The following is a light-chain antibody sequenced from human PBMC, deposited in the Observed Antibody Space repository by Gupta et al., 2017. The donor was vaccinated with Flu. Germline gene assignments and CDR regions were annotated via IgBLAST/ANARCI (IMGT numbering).Light chain of an antibody. CDR3: QQYNSFPLT. CDR1: QGISTY. V-gene: IGKV1-16*02. CDR2: AAS. J-gene: IGKJ4*01. Sequence: DIQMTQSPSSLYASVGDRVTITCRASQGISTYLAWFQQKPGSAPKSLIYAASRLQSGVPSKFSGSGSGTDFTLTISSLQPEDFATYYCQQYNSFPLTFGGGTKVEI.